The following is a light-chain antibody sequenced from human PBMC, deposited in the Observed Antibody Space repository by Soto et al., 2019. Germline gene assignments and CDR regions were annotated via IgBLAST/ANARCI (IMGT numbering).Light chain of an antibody. CDR2: QAS. J-gene: IGKJ1*01. CDR1: QSISSW. V-gene: IGKV1-5*03. Sequence: DIQMTQTPSTLSASVGDRVTITCRASQSISSWLAWYQQKPGKAPKLLIYQASNLQSGVPSRFSGGGSGTELTLTISSLQPDDFATYYCQQYNSYPWAFGQGTKVDIK. CDR3: QQYNSYPWA.